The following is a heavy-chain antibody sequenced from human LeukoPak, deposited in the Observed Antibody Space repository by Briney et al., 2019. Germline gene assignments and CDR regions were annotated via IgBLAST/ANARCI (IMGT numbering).Heavy chain of an antibody. V-gene: IGHV3-30*18. D-gene: IGHD3-10*01. CDR2: IPYDGSNK. CDR1: GFTFSSYG. CDR3: AKGLWFGEPLGGY. Sequence: PGGSLSLSCAASGFTFSSYGMQWVRQAASKGLAWVAVIPYDGSNKYYADSVQGRFTISRDNSKNTLYLQMNSLRAEDTAVYYCAKGLWFGEPLGGYWGQGTLVTVSS. J-gene: IGHJ4*02.